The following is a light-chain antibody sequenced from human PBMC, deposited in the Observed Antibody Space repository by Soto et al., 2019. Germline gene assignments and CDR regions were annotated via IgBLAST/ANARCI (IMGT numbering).Light chain of an antibody. CDR3: QQYNSYSRT. J-gene: IGKJ1*01. CDR2: KES. CDR1: QSISSW. V-gene: IGKV1-5*03. Sequence: DIPMTQSPSTLSASVGDRVTITCRASQSISSWLAWYQQKPGKAPKLLIYKESSLESGVPSRFSGSGSGTEFTLTISSLQPDDFATYYCQQYNSYSRTFGQGTKVEIK.